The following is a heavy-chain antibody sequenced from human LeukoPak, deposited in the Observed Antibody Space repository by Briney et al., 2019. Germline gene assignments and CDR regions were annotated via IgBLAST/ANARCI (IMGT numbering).Heavy chain of an antibody. V-gene: IGHV3-21*01. CDR2: ISSSGTYI. CDR3: ARDGYYYDSSGYYYPLDY. Sequence: GGSLRLSCAPSGFTFSSYSMNWVRQAPGKGLEWVSSISSSGTYIFYADSVKGRFTISRDNTKKSLYLQMNSLRVEDTAVYYCARDGYYYDSSGYYYPLDYWGQGTLVTVSS. D-gene: IGHD3-22*01. CDR1: GFTFSSYS. J-gene: IGHJ4*02.